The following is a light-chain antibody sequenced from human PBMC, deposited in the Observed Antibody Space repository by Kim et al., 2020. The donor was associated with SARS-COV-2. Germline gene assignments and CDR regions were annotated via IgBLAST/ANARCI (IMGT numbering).Light chain of an antibody. CDR3: QQYGSSPVT. J-gene: IGKJ1*01. V-gene: IGKV3-20*01. CDR1: QTVSSNY. CDR2: AAS. Sequence: EIVLTQSPGILSLSPGERATLSCRASQTVSSNYLAWYQQKPGQAPRLLIYAASSRATGIPDRFSGSGSVTDFTLTISRLEPEDFAVYYCQQYGSSPVTFGQGTMVDIK.